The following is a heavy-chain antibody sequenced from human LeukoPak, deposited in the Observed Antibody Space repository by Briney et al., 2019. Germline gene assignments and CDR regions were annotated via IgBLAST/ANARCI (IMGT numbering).Heavy chain of an antibody. CDR2: THPGNSDT. V-gene: IGHV5-51*01. CDR3: ARTPGSSDYRGYQYWFFDL. Sequence: GESLKISCKGSGYSFSSYWIGWVRQVPGKGLEWMGITHPGNSDTRYSPSFQGQVTISYDKSITTAYLQWSSLKASDTAVYYCARTPGSSDYRGYQYWFFDLWGRGTLVTVSS. J-gene: IGHJ2*01. D-gene: IGHD5-12*01. CDR1: GYSFSSYW.